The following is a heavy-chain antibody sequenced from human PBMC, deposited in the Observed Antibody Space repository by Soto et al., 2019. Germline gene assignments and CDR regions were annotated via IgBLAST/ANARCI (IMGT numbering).Heavy chain of an antibody. CDR1: GASISGFY. D-gene: IGHD1-1*01. CDR2: IYATGTT. Sequence: SETLSLTCTVSGASISGFYWSWIRKSAGKGLEWIGRIYATGTTDYNPSLKSRVMMSVDTSKKQFSLKLRSVTAADTAVYYCVRDGTKTLRDGFDPWGQGISVTVSS. CDR3: VRDGTKTLRDGFDP. J-gene: IGHJ5*02. V-gene: IGHV4-4*07.